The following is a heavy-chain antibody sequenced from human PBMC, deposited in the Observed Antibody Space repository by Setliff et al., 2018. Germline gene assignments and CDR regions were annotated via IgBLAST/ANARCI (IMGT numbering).Heavy chain of an antibody. CDR1: GGTFSSYA. CDR3: ARPRSPKISIFGVTPFDY. D-gene: IGHD3-3*01. Sequence: GASVKVSCKASGGTFSSYAISWVRQAPGQGLEWMGGIIPIFGTANYAQKFQGRVTITADKSTSTAYMELSGLRSDDTAVYFCARPRSPKISIFGVTPFDYWGQGTLVTVSS. J-gene: IGHJ4*02. V-gene: IGHV1-69*06. CDR2: IIPIFGTA.